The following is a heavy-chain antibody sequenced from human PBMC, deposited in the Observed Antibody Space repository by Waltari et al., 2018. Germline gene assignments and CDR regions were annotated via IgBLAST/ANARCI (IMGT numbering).Heavy chain of an antibody. CDR3: ARDDYGGNSGTLAFDI. Sequence: VQLVESGGGVVQPGRSLRLSCAASGFTFSSYAMHWVRQAPGKGLEWVAVISYDGSNKYYADSVKGRFTISRDNSKNTLYLQMNSLRAEDTAVYYCARDDYGGNSGTLAFDIWGQGTMVTVSS. V-gene: IGHV3-30-3*01. J-gene: IGHJ3*02. D-gene: IGHD2-21*02. CDR1: GFTFSSYA. CDR2: ISYDGSNK.